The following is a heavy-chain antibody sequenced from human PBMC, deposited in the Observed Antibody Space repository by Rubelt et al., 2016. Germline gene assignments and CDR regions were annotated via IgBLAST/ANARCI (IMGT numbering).Heavy chain of an antibody. CDR1: GFTFSSYG. Sequence: ESGGGVVQPGRSLRLSCAASGFTFSSYGMHWVRQAPGKGLEWVAVIWYDGSNKYYADSVKGRFTISRDNSKNTLYLQMNSLRAEDTAVYYCARPGRVRLPYMKAEYFQHWGQGTLVTVSS. CDR2: IWYDGSNK. D-gene: IGHD1-14*01. V-gene: IGHV3-33*01. CDR3: ARPGRVRLPYMKAEYFQH. J-gene: IGHJ1*01.